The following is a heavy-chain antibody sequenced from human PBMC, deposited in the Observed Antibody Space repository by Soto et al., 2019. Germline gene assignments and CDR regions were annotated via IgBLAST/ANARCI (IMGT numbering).Heavy chain of an antibody. CDR2: IIPMLTVT. V-gene: IGHV1-69*02. J-gene: IGHJ3*01. CDR3: SIGSWSAETFDV. Sequence: QVHLIQSGAEVKKPGSSVKVSCKAAGGTFNTYTLIWVRQAPGHGLEWMGRIIPMLTVTNSEQKFQGRLTLTADKPTGTAFMELTSLRSDDTAVYYCSIGSWSAETFDVWGQGTMVTVSS. CDR1: GGTFNTYT. D-gene: IGHD2-2*01.